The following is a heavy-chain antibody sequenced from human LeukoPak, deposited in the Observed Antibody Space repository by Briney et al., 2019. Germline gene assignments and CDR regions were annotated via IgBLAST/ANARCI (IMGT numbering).Heavy chain of an antibody. CDR2: INHSGST. Sequence: PSETLSLTCAVYGGSFSGYYWSWIRQPPGKGLEWIGEINHSGSTNYNPSLKSRVTISVDTSKNQFSLKLSSATAADTAVYYCARGRSVRFLEWFSSDYWGQGTLVTVSS. J-gene: IGHJ4*02. V-gene: IGHV4-34*01. CDR3: ARGRSVRFLEWFSSDY. D-gene: IGHD3-3*01. CDR1: GGSFSGYY.